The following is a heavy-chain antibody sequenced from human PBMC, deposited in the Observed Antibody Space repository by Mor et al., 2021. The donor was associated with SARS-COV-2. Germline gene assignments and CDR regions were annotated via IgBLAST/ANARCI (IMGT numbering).Heavy chain of an antibody. D-gene: IGHD3-22*01. V-gene: IGHV4-30-4*07. CDR2: NTGGT. Sequence: NTGGTYYSRSLQSRLTISVDTSKNQFSLRLSSVTAADTAVDYCATITPTSDTSGRHHYYFDNWGQGTLVTVSS. J-gene: IGHJ4*02. CDR3: ATITPTSDTSGRHHYYFDN.